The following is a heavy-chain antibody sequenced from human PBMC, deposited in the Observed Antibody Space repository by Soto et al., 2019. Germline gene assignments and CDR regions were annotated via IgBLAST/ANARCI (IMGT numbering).Heavy chain of an antibody. Sequence: GGSLRLSCAASGFTFSSYGMHWVRQAPGKGLEWVAVIWYDGSNKYYADSVKGRFTISRDNSKNTLYLQMNSLRAEDTAVYYCAREGKWTSSGWSRASRYFDYWGQGTLVTVSS. CDR1: GFTFSSYG. CDR2: IWYDGSNK. J-gene: IGHJ4*02. D-gene: IGHD6-19*01. V-gene: IGHV3-33*01. CDR3: AREGKWTSSGWSRASRYFDY.